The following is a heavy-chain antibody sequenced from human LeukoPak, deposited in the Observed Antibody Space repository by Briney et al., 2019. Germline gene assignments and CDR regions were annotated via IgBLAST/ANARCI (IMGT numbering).Heavy chain of an antibody. D-gene: IGHD2-15*01. CDR1: GYTFTGYY. CDR3: AREWGPYCSGGSCYAH. Sequence: EASVKVSCKASGYTFTGYYMHWVRQAPGQGLEWMGRINPNSGGTNYAQKFQGRVTMTRDTSISTAYLELSRLRSDDTAGYYCAREWGPYCSGGSCYAHWGQGTLVTVSS. CDR2: INPNSGGT. J-gene: IGHJ4*02. V-gene: IGHV1-2*06.